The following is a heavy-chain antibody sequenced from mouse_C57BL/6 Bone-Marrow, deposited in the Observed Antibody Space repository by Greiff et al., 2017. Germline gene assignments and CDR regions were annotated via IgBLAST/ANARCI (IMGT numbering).Heavy chain of an antibody. CDR1: GFTFSSYA. V-gene: IGHV5-4*03. D-gene: IGHD2-3*01. J-gene: IGHJ2*01. CDR3: ARHGGYYAFDY. Sequence: EVMLVESGGGLVKPGGSLKLSCAASGFTFSSYAMSWVRQTPEKRLEWVATISDGGSYTYYPDNVKGRFTLSRDNAKNNLYLQMSHLKSEDTAMYYCARHGGYYAFDYWGKGTTLTVSS. CDR2: ISDGGSYT.